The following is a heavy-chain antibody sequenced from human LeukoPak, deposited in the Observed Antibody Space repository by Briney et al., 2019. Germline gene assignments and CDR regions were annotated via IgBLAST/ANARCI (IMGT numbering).Heavy chain of an antibody. J-gene: IGHJ4*02. V-gene: IGHV1-69*06. CDR3: ASTSGAYDGYSYGYAFDY. CDR2: IIPIFGTA. D-gene: IGHD5-18*01. Sequence: SVKVSCKASGGTFSSYAISWVRQAPGQGLEWMGGIIPIFGTANYAQKFQGRVTITADKSTSTAYMELSSLRSEDTAVYYCASTSGAYDGYSYGYAFDYWGQGTLVTVSS. CDR1: GGTFSSYA.